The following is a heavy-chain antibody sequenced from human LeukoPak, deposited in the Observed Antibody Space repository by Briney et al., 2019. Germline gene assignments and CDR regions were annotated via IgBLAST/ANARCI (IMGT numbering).Heavy chain of an antibody. CDR1: GFTFNNYN. CDR3: ARDPYSGNYGNYYYYYMDV. D-gene: IGHD1-26*01. CDR2: ITSTSSYI. J-gene: IGHJ6*03. Sequence: GGSLRLSCAASGFTFNNYNMNWVRQAPGKGLEWVSSITSTSSYIYYADSVKGRFTISRDNAKNSLYLQMNSLRAEDTALYFCARDPYSGNYGNYYYYYMDVWGKGTTVTISS. V-gene: IGHV3-21*01.